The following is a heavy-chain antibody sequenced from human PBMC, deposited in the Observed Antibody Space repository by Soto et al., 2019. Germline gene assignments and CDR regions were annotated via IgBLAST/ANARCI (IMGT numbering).Heavy chain of an antibody. CDR3: ARTRNLDV. Sequence: QVQLQQWGAGLLKPSETLSLTCAVYGGSLSGYYGNWIRQSPGKGLEWIGEINHSGSTNYNPSLKSRVTISIDTSKNQFSLKLSSVTVADTAVYYCARTRNLDVWGQGTTVIVSS. CDR1: GGSLSGYY. J-gene: IGHJ6*02. V-gene: IGHV4-34*01. D-gene: IGHD1-1*01. CDR2: INHSGST.